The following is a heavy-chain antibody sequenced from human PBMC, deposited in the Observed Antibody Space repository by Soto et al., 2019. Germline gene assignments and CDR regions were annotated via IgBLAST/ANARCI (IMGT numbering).Heavy chain of an antibody. V-gene: IGHV3-30*18. CDR1: GFTFSSYG. J-gene: IGHJ4*02. CDR2: ISYDGSNK. CDR3: AKDIGYSSGYSDY. D-gene: IGHD5-18*01. Sequence: QVQLVESGGGVVQPGRSLRLSCTASGFTFSSYGMHWVRQAPGKGLERVAVISYDGSNKYYADSVKGRFTISRDNSKNTLYLQKNGIGAEDTAVYYCAKDIGYSSGYSDYWGQGTLVTVSS.